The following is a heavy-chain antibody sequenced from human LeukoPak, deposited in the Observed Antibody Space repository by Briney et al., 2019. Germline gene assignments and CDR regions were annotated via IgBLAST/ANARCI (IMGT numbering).Heavy chain of an antibody. D-gene: IGHD5-18*01. CDR3: ARSRSGYSYDYAAFEI. J-gene: IGHJ3*02. V-gene: IGHV4-59*01. Sequence: SETLSLTCTVSGDSISTYYWSWIRQPPGKGLEWIAYIDYRGSTTYNPSLRSRVTISVDTSRNQFSLKLYSVTAADTAVYYCARSRSGYSYDYAAFEIWGQGTMVTVSS. CDR1: GDSISTYY. CDR2: IDYRGST.